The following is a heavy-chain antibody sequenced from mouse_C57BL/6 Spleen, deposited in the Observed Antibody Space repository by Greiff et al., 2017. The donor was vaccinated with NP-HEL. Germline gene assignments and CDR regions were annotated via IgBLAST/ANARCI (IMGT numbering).Heavy chain of an antibody. CDR1: GYTFTSYW. J-gene: IGHJ2*01. V-gene: IGHV1-50*01. CDR2: IDPSDSYT. CDR3: ARRVLRGDFDY. D-gene: IGHD1-1*01. Sequence: VQLQQSGAELVKPGASVKLSCKASGYTFTSYWMQWVKQRPGQGLEWIGEIDPSDSYTNYNQKFKGKATLTVDTSSSTAYMQLSSLTSEDSAVYYCARRVLRGDFDYWGQGTTRTVSS.